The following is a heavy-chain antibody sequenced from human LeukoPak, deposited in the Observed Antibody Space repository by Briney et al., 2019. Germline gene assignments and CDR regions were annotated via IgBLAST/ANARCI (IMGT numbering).Heavy chain of an antibody. D-gene: IGHD7-27*01. CDR2: ISGGGGNT. V-gene: IGHV3-23*01. CDR3: ARERGGEDAFDI. CDR1: GFAFSSYA. J-gene: IGHJ3*02. Sequence: PGGSLRLSCTASGFAFSSYALSWVRQPPGKGLAWVSAISGGGGNTYYADSVRGRFTISRDNSKNTLFLQMNSLRVEDTAIYYCARERGGEDAFDIWGQGTLVTVSS.